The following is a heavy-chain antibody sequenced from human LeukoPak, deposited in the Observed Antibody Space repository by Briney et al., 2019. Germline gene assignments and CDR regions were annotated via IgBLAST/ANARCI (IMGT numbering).Heavy chain of an antibody. CDR3: AKRSDSSGSYYFDY. CDR1: GFSFSSYA. J-gene: IGHJ4*02. D-gene: IGHD3-22*01. CDR2: ISATGGST. V-gene: IGHV3-23*01. Sequence: GGSLRLSCAASGFSFSSYAMNWVRQAPGKGVEWVSAISATGGSTYYADSVKGRFTISRDNSKNTLYLQMNSLRAEDTAVYYCAKRSDSSGSYYFDYWGPGTLVTVSS.